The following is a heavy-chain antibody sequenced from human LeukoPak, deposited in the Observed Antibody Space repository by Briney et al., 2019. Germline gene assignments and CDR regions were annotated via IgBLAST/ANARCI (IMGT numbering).Heavy chain of an antibody. CDR3: ARPLVQTRAEYFQH. CDR2: ISGSGGST. D-gene: IGHD3-10*02. CDR1: GFTFSSYG. Sequence: QTGGSLRLSCAASGFTFSSYGMSWVRQAPGKGLEWVSAISGSGGSTYYADSVKGRFTISRDNSKNTLYLQMNSLRAEDTAVYYCARPLVQTRAEYFQHWGQGTLVTVSS. V-gene: IGHV3-23*01. J-gene: IGHJ1*01.